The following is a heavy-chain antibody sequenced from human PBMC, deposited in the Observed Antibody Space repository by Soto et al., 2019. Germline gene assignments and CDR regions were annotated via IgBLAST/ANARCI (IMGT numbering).Heavy chain of an antibody. D-gene: IGHD3-3*01. V-gene: IGHV4-38-2*01. CDR1: GYSISSGYY. J-gene: IGHJ4*02. CDR3: ARISTHKYDNSGYYSPTYYFDS. Sequence: SETLSLTCYVSGYSISSGYYWGWIRQPPGKGLEWIGGVYHSGRSQYDPSLKTRVTISVDTSENQFSLKLTSVTAADTAVYYCARISTHKYDNSGYYSPTYYFDSWSQGSLVTVSS. CDR2: VYHSGRS.